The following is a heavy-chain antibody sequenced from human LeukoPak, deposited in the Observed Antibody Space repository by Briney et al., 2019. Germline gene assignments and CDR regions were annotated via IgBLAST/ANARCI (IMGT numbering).Heavy chain of an antibody. Sequence: GASVKVSCKVSGYTLTQLSMHWVRQGIGRGLEWMRGFDPVDGETIYAQKFQGRVTMTENTSTDTAYMELSSLRSDDTAVYYCAILLEDYAFSTGSAKDYWGQGTLVTVSS. D-gene: IGHD3-3*01. V-gene: IGHV1-24*01. CDR1: GYTLTQLS. CDR3: AILLEDYAFSTGSAKDY. CDR2: FDPVDGET. J-gene: IGHJ4*02.